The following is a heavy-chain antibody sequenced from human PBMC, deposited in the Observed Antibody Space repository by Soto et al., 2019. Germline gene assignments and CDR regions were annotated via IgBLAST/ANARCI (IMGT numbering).Heavy chain of an antibody. CDR2: IITIFGTA. CDR3: ARGGLIHGH. D-gene: IGHD3-16*01. V-gene: IGHV1-69*13. Sequence: SVKVSCKASGGTFSSYAISWVRQAPGQGLEWMGGIITIFGTANYAQKFRGRVTITADESTSTAYMEPSSLRAEDTAVYYCARGGLIHGHWGQGTLVNVSS. J-gene: IGHJ4*02. CDR1: GGTFSSYA.